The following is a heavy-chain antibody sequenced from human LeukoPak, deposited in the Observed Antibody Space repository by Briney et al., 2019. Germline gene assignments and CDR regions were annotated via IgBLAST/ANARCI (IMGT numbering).Heavy chain of an antibody. J-gene: IGHJ4*02. CDR1: GFTFSSYW. CDR3: ARYYYDSSGYFDY. Sequence: GGSLRLSCAASGFTFSSYWMSWVRQAPGKGLEWVANIKQDGSEKYYVDSVKGRFTISRDNAKNSLYLQMSSLRAEDTAVYYCARYYYDSSGYFDYWGQGTLVTVSS. CDR2: IKQDGSEK. D-gene: IGHD3-22*01. V-gene: IGHV3-7*01.